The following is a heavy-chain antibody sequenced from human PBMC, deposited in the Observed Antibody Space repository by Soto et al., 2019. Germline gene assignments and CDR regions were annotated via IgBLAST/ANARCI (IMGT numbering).Heavy chain of an antibody. CDR2: ISAYNGNT. V-gene: IGHV1-18*01. J-gene: IGHJ5*02. CDR1: GYTFTSYG. CDR3: ARMNYDILTDYSPNWFDP. Sequence: GASVKVSCKASGYTFTSYGISWVRQAPGQGLEWTGWISAYNGNTNCAQKLQGRVTMTRNTSISTAYMELSSLRSEDTAVYYCARMNYDILTDYSPNWFDPWGQGTLVTVSS. D-gene: IGHD3-9*01.